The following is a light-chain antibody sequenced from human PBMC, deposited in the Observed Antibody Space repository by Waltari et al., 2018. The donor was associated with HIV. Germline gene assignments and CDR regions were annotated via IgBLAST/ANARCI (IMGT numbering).Light chain of an antibody. CDR2: DVS. V-gene: IGLV2-14*01. Sequence: QSALTQPASVSGSPGPSITISCTGTSSDVGGYNYVSWYQQHPGKAPKLMIYDVSNRPSGVSNRFSGSKSGNTASLTISGLQAEDEADYYCSSYTSSSTGRVFGGGTKLTVL. J-gene: IGLJ3*02. CDR1: SSDVGGYNY. CDR3: SSYTSSSTGRV.